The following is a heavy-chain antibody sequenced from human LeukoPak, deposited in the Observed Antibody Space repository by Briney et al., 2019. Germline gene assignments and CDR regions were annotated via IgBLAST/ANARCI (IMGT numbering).Heavy chain of an antibody. CDR1: GGSITSYY. CDR2: VFYTGST. J-gene: IGHJ5*02. V-gene: IGHV4-59*08. D-gene: IGHD1-26*01. CDR3: AIMGVNNWFDA. Sequence: SETLSLTCTVSGGSITSYYWSWIRQPPGKGLEWIGYVFYTGSTNYNPSFKSRVTMSVDTSKNQFSLKLSSVTAADTAVYYCAIMGVNNWFDAWGQGTLVTVSS.